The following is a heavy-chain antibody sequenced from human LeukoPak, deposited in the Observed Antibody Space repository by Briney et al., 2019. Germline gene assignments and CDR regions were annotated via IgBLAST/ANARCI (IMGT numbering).Heavy chain of an antibody. CDR2: IRYDGSNK. CDR1: GFTFSNHG. CDR3: ARGYNWNYEGHDAFDI. V-gene: IGHV3-30*02. D-gene: IGHD1-7*01. Sequence: GGSLRLSCAASGFTFSNHGMNWVRQAPGKGLEWVAFIRYDGSNKYYADSVKGRFTISRDNSKNTLYLQMNSLRAEDTAVYYCARGYNWNYEGHDAFDIWGQGTMVTVSS. J-gene: IGHJ3*02.